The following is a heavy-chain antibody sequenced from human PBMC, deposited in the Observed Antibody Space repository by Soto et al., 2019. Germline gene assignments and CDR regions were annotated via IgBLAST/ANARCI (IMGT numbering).Heavy chain of an antibody. J-gene: IGHJ4*02. Sequence: QITLKESGPKLVKPTQTLTLTCTFSGFSFSSGGVGVGWIRQPPGKALEWLAVIYWDGDKLYSPSLKSRLSIAKDTSKNQVVLTMTNMAPVDTATYYCAHSPFYGDKLDYWGQGTLVSVSS. CDR3: AHSPFYGDKLDY. CDR2: IYWDGDK. V-gene: IGHV2-5*02. CDR1: GFSFSSGGVG. D-gene: IGHD4-17*01.